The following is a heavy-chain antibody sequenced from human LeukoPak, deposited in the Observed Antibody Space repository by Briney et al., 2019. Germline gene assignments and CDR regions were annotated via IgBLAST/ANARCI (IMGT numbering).Heavy chain of an antibody. Sequence: SETLSLTCTVSGDSISSYYWSWIRQPPGKGLEWIGYIYYSGSTNYNPSLKSRVTISVDTSKNQFSLKLSSVTAADTAVYYCARDLADSSGWDNLDYWGQGTLVTVSS. CDR3: ARDLADSSGWDNLDY. D-gene: IGHD6-19*01. J-gene: IGHJ4*02. CDR2: IYYSGST. CDR1: GDSISSYY. V-gene: IGHV4-59*01.